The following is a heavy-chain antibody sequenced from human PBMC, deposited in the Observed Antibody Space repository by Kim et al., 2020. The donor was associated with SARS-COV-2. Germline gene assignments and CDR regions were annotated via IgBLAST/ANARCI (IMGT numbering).Heavy chain of an antibody. Sequence: ASVKVSCKAFGFTFSTYYVHWVRQAPGQGLEWMGIINPGGGRANYAQKFQGRVTMTRDTSTSTVYMELSSLRSEDTAVYYCARRSPKNHNGMYVLGQGT. CDR3: ARRSPKNHNGMYV. CDR2: INPGGGRA. V-gene: IGHV1-46*01. J-gene: IGHJ6*02. CDR1: GFTFSTYY.